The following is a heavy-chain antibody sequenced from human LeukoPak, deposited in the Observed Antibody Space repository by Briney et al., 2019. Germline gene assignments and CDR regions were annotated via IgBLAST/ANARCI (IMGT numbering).Heavy chain of an antibody. CDR2: IIPIFGAA. V-gene: IGHV1-69*13. D-gene: IGHD4-17*01. Sequence: SVKVSCKASGGTFSSYAISWVRQAPGQGLEWMGGIIPIFGAANYAQKFQGRVTIAADESTSTAYMELSSLRSEDTAVYYCARPPFTVTTSAPYYYYYYMDVWGKGTTVTVSS. CDR1: GGTFSSYA. J-gene: IGHJ6*03. CDR3: ARPPFTVTTSAPYYYYYYMDV.